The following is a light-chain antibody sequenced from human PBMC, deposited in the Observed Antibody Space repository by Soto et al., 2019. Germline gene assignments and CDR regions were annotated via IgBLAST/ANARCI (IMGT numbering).Light chain of an antibody. CDR1: SSDVGGYNY. Sequence: QSALTQPASVSGSPGQSITISCTGTSSDVGGYNYVSWYQRHPGKAPKLMIYDVSNRPSGVSNRFSGSKSGNTASLTISGLQAEDEADYLCSSYQSTSIVFGTGTKVTVL. CDR2: DVS. V-gene: IGLV2-14*01. J-gene: IGLJ1*01. CDR3: SSYQSTSIV.